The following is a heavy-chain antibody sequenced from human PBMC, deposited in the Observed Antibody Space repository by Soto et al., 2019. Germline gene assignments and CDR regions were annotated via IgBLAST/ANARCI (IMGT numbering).Heavy chain of an antibody. CDR1: GDNISGGGYY. CDR2: IFYSGHN. V-gene: IGHV4-31*03. Sequence: TLSLTCTVSGDNISGGGYYWSWIRQSPGKGLEGIGYIFYSGHNYYNPSLKSRLSMSVDTSKNQFSLRLTSVTAADTAVYFCPRLHPIVVVPTPMGWFDPWGQGTLVTVSS. J-gene: IGHJ5*02. D-gene: IGHD2-2*01. CDR3: PRLHPIVVVPTPMGWFDP.